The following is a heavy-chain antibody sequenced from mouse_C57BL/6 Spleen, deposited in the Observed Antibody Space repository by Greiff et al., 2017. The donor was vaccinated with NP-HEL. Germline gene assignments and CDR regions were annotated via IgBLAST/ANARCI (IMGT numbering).Heavy chain of an antibody. CDR3: ARGGFYYYESYFDY. J-gene: IGHJ2*01. CDR1: GYTFTSYW. V-gene: IGHV1-53*01. Sequence: QVQLQQPGTELVKPGASVKLSCKASGYTFTSYWMHWVKQRPGQGLEWIGNINPSDGGTNYNEKFKSKATLTVDKSSSTAYMQLSSLTSEDSAVYYCARGGFYYYESYFDYWGQGTTLTVSS. D-gene: IGHD1-1*01. CDR2: INPSDGGT.